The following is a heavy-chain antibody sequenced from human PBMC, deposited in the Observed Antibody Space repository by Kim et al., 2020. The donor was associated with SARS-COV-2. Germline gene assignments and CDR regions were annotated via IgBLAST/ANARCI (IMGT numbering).Heavy chain of an antibody. J-gene: IGHJ4*02. CDR2: INAGNGNT. CDR3: ARANDDLLTKYSPPDS. CDR1: GYTFTSYD. Sequence: ASVKVSCKASGYTFTSYDMHWVRQAPGQRLEWMGWINAGNGNTKYSQKFQGRVTITRDTSASTAYMELSSLRSEDTAVYYCARANDDLLTKYSPPDSWGQGTLVTVSS. D-gene: IGHD3-9*01. V-gene: IGHV1-3*01.